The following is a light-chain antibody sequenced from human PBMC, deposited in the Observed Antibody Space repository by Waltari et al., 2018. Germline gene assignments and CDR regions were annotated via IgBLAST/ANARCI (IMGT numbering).Light chain of an antibody. Sequence: QSALTQPASVSGSPGQSISISCTGTSIDMGHDDYVPWYQQQPGKAPKMMIYDFRHRPSGVSNRFSGSKSGNTASLIISGLQSEDEGDYYCSSYSGTNTRVIFGGGTKLTVL. CDR3: SSYSGTNTRVI. CDR1: SIDMGHDDY. V-gene: IGLV2-14*03. CDR2: DFR. J-gene: IGLJ2*01.